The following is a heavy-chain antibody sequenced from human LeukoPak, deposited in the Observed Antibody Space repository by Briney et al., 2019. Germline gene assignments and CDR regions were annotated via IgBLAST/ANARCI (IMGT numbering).Heavy chain of an antibody. CDR3: AREGRGALTTSRYFDY. Sequence: PGGSLRLSCSASGXTASSNYMSWCRQVPGKGLEWVAVIYSDVSTYYADSVRGRFNISRDNSKNTVYLQMNSLRAEDTAVYYCAREGRGALTTSRYFDYWGQGTLVTVSS. D-gene: IGHD4/OR15-4a*01. V-gene: IGHV3-53*01. J-gene: IGHJ4*02. CDR1: GXTASSNY. CDR2: IYSDVST.